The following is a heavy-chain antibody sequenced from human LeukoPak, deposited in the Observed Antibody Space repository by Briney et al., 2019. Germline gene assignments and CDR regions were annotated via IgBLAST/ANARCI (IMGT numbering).Heavy chain of an antibody. V-gene: IGHV3-21*01. CDR1: GFTFSSYS. Sequence: GGSLRLSCAASGFTFSSYSMNWVRQAPGKGLEWVSSISSSSSYIYYADSVKGRFTISRDNAKNSLYLQMNSLRAEDTAVYYCAREYNTAMVYDAFDIWGQGTMVTVSS. J-gene: IGHJ3*02. D-gene: IGHD5-18*01. CDR3: AREYNTAMVYDAFDI. CDR2: ISSSSSYI.